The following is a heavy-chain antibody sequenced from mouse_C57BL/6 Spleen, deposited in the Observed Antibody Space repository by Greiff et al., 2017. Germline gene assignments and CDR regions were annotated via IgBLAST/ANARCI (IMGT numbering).Heavy chain of an antibody. CDR1: DSEVFPIAY. Sequence: QVPLQQSGSELRSPGSSVKLSCKDFDSEVFPIAYMSWVRQKPGHGFEWIGGILPIIGRTIYGVKFEDKATLDADTLSNTAYLELNSLTSEDSAIYYCARYNYYGMSYWYIDVWGTGTTVTVSS. CDR2: ILPIIGRT. V-gene: IGHV15-2*01. D-gene: IGHD1-1*01. J-gene: IGHJ1*03. CDR3: ARYNYYGMSYWYIDV.